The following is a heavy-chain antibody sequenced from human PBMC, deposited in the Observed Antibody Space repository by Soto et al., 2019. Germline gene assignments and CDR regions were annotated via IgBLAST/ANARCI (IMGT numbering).Heavy chain of an antibody. J-gene: IGHJ4*02. CDR1: GFTFSDYS. V-gene: IGHV3-21*02. CDR2: ISSDNNYI. Sequence: EVQLVESGGGLVKPGGSLRLSCAASGFTFSDYSMNWMRQAPGKGLEWVASISSDNNYIYYRDSVDGRVTISRDNAKNSLYLQMTSLGADDTAVYYSASGSTCTGASGYGGVDYWVQGTLFTVSS. D-gene: IGHD2-15*01. CDR3: ASGSTCTGASGYGGVDY.